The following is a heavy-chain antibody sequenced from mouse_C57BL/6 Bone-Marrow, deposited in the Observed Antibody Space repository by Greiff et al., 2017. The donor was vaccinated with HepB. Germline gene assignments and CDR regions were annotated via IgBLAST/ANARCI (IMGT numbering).Heavy chain of an antibody. CDR2: ISSGSSTI. Sequence: DVMLVESGGGLVKPGGSLKLSCAASGFTFSDYGMHWVRQAPEKGLEWVAYISSGSSTIYYADTVKGRFTISRDNAKNTLFLQMTSLRSEDTAMYYCARWDRRTYYFDYWGQGTTLTVSS. D-gene: IGHD3-3*01. CDR1: GFTFSDYG. V-gene: IGHV5-17*01. CDR3: ARWDRRTYYFDY. J-gene: IGHJ2*01.